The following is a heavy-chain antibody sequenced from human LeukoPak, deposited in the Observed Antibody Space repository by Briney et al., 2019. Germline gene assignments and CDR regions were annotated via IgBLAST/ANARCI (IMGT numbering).Heavy chain of an antibody. CDR1: GFTVSSNY. CDR3: AELGITMIGGV. J-gene: IGHJ6*04. Sequence: GGSLRLSCAASGFTVSSNYMSWVRQAPGKGLEWVSVIYSDDSTYYADSVKGRFTISRDNAKNSLYLQMNSLRAEDTAVYYCAELGITMIGGVWGKGTTVTISS. D-gene: IGHD3-10*02. CDR2: IYSDDST. V-gene: IGHV3-53*01.